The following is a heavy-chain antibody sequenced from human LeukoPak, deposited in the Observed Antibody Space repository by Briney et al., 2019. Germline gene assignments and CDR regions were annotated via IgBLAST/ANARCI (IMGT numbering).Heavy chain of an antibody. CDR2: LSGSGGST. D-gene: IGHD3-22*01. CDR3: ASGILDYYDSSGEFEAFDI. J-gene: IGHJ3*02. V-gene: IGHV3-23*01. Sequence: GGSLRLSCAASGFTFSSYGMSWVRQAPGRGLEWVSALSGSGGSTYSADSAKGRFTISRDNSKNTLYLHMNSLRAEDTALYYCASGILDYYDSSGEFEAFDIWGQGTMVTVSS. CDR1: GFTFSSYG.